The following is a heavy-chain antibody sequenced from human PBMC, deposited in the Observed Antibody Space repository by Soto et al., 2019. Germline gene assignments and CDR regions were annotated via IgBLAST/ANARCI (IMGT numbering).Heavy chain of an antibody. CDR3: AREGGMTTLTTTSEAFEY. V-gene: IGHV3-7*03. D-gene: IGHD4-17*01. J-gene: IGHJ4*02. Sequence: PERSLRLSCAASGFTLSSYWMSWVRQAPGKGLEWVANIKQDGSEKYYVDSVKGRFTISRDNAKNSLYLQMNSLRGEDTAVYYCAREGGMTTLTTTSEAFEYWGQGTLFAVSS. CDR1: GFTLSSYW. CDR2: IKQDGSEK.